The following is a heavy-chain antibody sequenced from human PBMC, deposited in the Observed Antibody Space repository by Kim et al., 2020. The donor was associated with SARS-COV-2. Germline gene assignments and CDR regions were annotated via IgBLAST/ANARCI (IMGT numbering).Heavy chain of an antibody. CDR2: ISGSGGST. D-gene: IGHD3-22*01. Sequence: GGSLRLSCAASGFTFSSYAMSWVRQAPGKGLEWVSAISGSGGSTYYADSVKGRFTISRDNSKNTLYLQMNSLRAEDTAVYYCAKVGGRFTYYYDSSGYYYFDYWGQGTLVTVSS. V-gene: IGHV3-23*01. CDR3: AKVGGRFTYYYDSSGYYYFDY. J-gene: IGHJ4*02. CDR1: GFTFSSYA.